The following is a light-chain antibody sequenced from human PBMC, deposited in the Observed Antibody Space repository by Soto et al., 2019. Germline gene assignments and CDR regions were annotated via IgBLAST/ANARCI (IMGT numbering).Light chain of an antibody. CDR2: EVS. V-gene: IGLV2-14*01. Sequence: QSALTQPASVSGSPGQSITISCTGTTSDVGGYNYVSWYQQHPGKAPKLMIYEVSNRPSGVSNRFSGSKSGSTASLTISGLQAEDEADYYCMSFIDSTSTHWVLGGGTKLTVL. J-gene: IGLJ3*02. CDR1: TSDVGGYNY. CDR3: MSFIDSTSTHWV.